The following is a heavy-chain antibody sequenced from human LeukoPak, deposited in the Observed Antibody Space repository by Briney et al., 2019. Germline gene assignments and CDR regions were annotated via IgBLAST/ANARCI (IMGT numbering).Heavy chain of an antibody. Sequence: PSETLSLTCTVSGGSISSYYWSWIRQPPGKGLEWIRYIYYSGSTNYNPSLKSRVTISVDTSKNQFSLKLSSVTAADTAVYYCARERAGDYGSFDYWGQGTLVTVSS. CDR1: GGSISSYY. V-gene: IGHV4-59*01. CDR3: ARERAGDYGSFDY. CDR2: IYYSGST. D-gene: IGHD4-17*01. J-gene: IGHJ4*02.